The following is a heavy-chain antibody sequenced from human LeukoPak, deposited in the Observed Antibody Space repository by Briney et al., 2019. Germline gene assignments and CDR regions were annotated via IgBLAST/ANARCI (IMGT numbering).Heavy chain of an antibody. J-gene: IGHJ4*02. V-gene: IGHV1-69*13. CDR1: GGTFSSYA. CDR2: IIPIFGTA. CDR3: ARAGSTVTANIDY. Sequence: GASVKVSCKASGGTFSSYAISWVRQAPGQGLEWMGGIIPIFGTANYAQKFQGRVTITADESTSTAYMELSSLRSKDTAAYYCARAGSTVTANIDYWGQGTLVTVSS. D-gene: IGHD4-17*01.